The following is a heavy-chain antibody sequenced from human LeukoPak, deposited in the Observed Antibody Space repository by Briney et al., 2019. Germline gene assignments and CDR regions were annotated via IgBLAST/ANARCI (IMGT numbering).Heavy chain of an antibody. V-gene: IGHV3-30*18. Sequence: PGGSLRLSCAASGFTLSTYGFHWVRQAPGKGLEWVAVISLNGINKYYADSVKGRFTISRDNSKNTLYLQMNSLRGEDTAVYYCAKKGEGGGWSGGDDYYYYGMDVWGQGTSVTVSS. CDR3: AKKGEGGGWSGGDDYYYYGMDV. J-gene: IGHJ6*02. CDR2: ISLNGINK. CDR1: GFTLSTYG. D-gene: IGHD3-16*01.